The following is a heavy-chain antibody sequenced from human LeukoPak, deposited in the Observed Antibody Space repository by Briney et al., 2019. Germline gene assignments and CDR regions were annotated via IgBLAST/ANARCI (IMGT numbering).Heavy chain of an antibody. CDR2: IFYSGST. CDR1: GGSISSSNYC. Sequence: SETLCLTCTLSGGSISSSNYCGGWIRQPPGKGLEWIGTIFYSGSTYYNPSLESRLTISLDTSKNLFSLTMDSVTAADSALYSCACHRNYRFWSCYTYFFDYKGQGTLVTVSS. CDR3: ACHRNYRFWSCYTYFFDY. J-gene: IGHJ4*02. V-gene: IGHV4-39*01. D-gene: IGHD3-3*01.